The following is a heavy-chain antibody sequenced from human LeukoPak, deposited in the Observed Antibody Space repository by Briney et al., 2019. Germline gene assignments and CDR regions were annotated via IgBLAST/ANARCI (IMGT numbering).Heavy chain of an antibody. D-gene: IGHD6-19*01. Sequence: EPSETLSLTCAVYGGSFSGYYWSWIRQPPGKGLEWIGEINHSGSTNYNPSLKSRVTISVDTSKNQFSLKLSSVTAADTAVYYCARVSSGWYWGFDAFDIWGQGTMVTVSS. V-gene: IGHV4-34*01. CDR1: GGSFSGYY. CDR3: ARVSSGWYWGFDAFDI. CDR2: INHSGST. J-gene: IGHJ3*02.